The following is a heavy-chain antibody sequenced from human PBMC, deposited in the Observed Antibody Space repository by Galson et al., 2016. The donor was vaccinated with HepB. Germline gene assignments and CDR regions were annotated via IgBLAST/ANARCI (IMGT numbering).Heavy chain of an antibody. D-gene: IGHD3-10*01. V-gene: IGHV3-23*01. CDR3: AKLPSRYYGSGAGYGMDI. CDR1: GFAFSVYG. CDR2: ISGSINAT. J-gene: IGHJ3*02. Sequence: SLRLSCAASGFAFSVYGMTWVRQAPRKGLQWVSGISGSINATYYADSVKGRFIISRDDSKNTLYLQMHSLRAEDTALYYCAKLPSRYYGSGAGYGMDIWGQGTMVTVSS.